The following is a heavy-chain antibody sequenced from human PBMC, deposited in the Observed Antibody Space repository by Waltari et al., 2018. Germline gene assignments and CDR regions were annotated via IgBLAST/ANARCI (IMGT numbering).Heavy chain of an antibody. CDR1: GLNFGNYG. V-gene: IGHV3-30*03. CDR3: ARDMWPIGPLKTPHES. J-gene: IGHJ5*02. CDR2: VSLDGTNT. D-gene: IGHD2-21*01. Sequence: QVQLVESGGGLVQPGRSLRLSCAASGLNFGNYGMPWVRQAPGRGLEWGASVSLDGTNTDYADSVRGRFTLFRDNSNNTLHLEMTSLRIEDTALYYCARDMWPIGPLKTPHESCGQGTLVTVSS.